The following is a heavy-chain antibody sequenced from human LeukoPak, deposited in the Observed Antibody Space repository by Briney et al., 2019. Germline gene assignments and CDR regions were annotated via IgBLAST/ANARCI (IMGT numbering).Heavy chain of an antibody. CDR2: INSDGSST. Sequence: QPGGSLRLSCAASGFTFSSYWVHWVRQAPGKRLVWVSRINSDGSSTSYADSVKGRFTISRDNAKNTLYLQMKSLRAEDTAVYYCARVAVVVVPAAGGSFNWFDPWGQGTLVTVSS. CDR1: GFTFSSYW. D-gene: IGHD2-2*01. V-gene: IGHV3-74*01. CDR3: ARVAVVVVPAAGGSFNWFDP. J-gene: IGHJ5*02.